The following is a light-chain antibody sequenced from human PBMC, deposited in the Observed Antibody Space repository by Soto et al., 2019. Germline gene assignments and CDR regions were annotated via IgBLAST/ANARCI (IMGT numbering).Light chain of an antibody. J-gene: IGLJ3*02. CDR1: SSDVGSDNL. Sequence: QSVLTQPASVSGSPGQSITISCTGTSSDVGSDNLVSWYQQHPGKAPKLMIYEGSKRPSGVSNRFSGSKSGNTASLTISGLQAEDEADYYCCSYATSGTLVFGGGTKLTVL. CDR3: CSYATSGTLV. V-gene: IGLV2-23*03. CDR2: EGS.